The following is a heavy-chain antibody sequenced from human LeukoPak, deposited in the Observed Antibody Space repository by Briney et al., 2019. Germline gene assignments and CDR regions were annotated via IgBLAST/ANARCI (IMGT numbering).Heavy chain of an antibody. CDR3: AVAPGDY. J-gene: IGHJ4*02. Sequence: ASVKVSCKASGYTFTGYYIHWVRQAPGQGLEWMGWINPNSDYTYYAQKFQGRVALTRDTSISTVYMEPKTLTSDDTALYYCAVAPGDYWGQGTLVSVSA. CDR2: INPNSDYT. D-gene: IGHD2-21*01. CDR1: GYTFTGYY. V-gene: IGHV1-2*02.